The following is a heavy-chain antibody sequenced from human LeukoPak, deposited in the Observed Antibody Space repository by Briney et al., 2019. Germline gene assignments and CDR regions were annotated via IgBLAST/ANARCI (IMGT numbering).Heavy chain of an antibody. J-gene: IGHJ4*02. Sequence: ASVKVSCKASGYTFTSYHMHWVRQAPGQGLEWMGKINLSCGSTTYAQKFQGRVTMTRDTSTSTAYMELSSLRSEDTAVYYCASHYGDYVFAFDYWGQGTLVTVSS. CDR2: INLSCGST. D-gene: IGHD4-17*01. V-gene: IGHV1-46*01. CDR3: ASHYGDYVFAFDY. CDR1: GYTFTSYH.